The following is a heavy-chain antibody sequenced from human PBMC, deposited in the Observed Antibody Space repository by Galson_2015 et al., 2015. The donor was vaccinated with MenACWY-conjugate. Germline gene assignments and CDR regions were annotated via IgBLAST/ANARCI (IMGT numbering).Heavy chain of an antibody. V-gene: IGHV1-46*01. J-gene: IGHJ4*02. CDR3: VRGYRGGRFDC. D-gene: IGHD2-21*01. CDR2: IRPSGDDGT. Sequence: SVKVSCKASGYTFTTYYMHWVRQAPGQGLEWMGIIRPSGDDGTTYAQKFQGSVTMTRDTSTSTVYMDLSSLRSEDTAVYYCVRGYRGGRFDCWGQGTLVPVSS. CDR1: GYTFTTYY.